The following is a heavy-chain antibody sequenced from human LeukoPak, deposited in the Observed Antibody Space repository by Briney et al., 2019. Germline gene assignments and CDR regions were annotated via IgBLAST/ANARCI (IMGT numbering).Heavy chain of an antibody. CDR3: ARSRGYSYGYYMDV. D-gene: IGHD5-18*01. Sequence: ASVTVSYKASGGTFSIYAISWVRQAPGQGREWMGWISAYNGNTNYAQKLQGRVTMTTDTSTSTAYMELRSLRSDDTAVYYCARSRGYSYGYYMDVWGQGTTVTVSS. V-gene: IGHV1-18*01. J-gene: IGHJ6*02. CDR1: GGTFSIYA. CDR2: ISAYNGNT.